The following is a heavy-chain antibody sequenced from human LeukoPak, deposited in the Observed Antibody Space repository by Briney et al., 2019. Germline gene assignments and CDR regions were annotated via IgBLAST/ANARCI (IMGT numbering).Heavy chain of an antibody. Sequence: GGSLRLSCAASGFTFSSYGMHWVRQAPGKGLEWVVFIRFDGNSKYYTDSVKGRFTISRDNSQNTLYLEMNSLRYEDMALYYCAREAAWGNWYFDLWGRGTLVTVSS. CDR1: GFTFSSYG. CDR2: IRFDGNSK. CDR3: AREAAWGNWYFDL. J-gene: IGHJ2*01. V-gene: IGHV3-30*02. D-gene: IGHD3-16*01.